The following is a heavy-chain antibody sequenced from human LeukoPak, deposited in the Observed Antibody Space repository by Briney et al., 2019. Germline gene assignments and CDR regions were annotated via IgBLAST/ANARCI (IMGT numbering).Heavy chain of an antibody. Sequence: SETLSLTCTVSGYSISSGYYWGWIRQPPGKGLEWIGSIYYSGSTYYNPSLKSRVTISVDTSKNQFSLKLSSVTAADTAVYYCARAGLYSLDIWGQGTMVTVSS. CDR3: ARAGLYSLDI. V-gene: IGHV4-38-2*02. CDR2: IYYSGST. J-gene: IGHJ3*02. D-gene: IGHD2-15*01. CDR1: GYSISSGYY.